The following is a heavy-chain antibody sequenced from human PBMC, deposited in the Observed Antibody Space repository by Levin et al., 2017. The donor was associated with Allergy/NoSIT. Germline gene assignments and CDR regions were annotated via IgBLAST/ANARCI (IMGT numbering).Heavy chain of an antibody. V-gene: IGHV3-9*01. CDR2: ISSNSANT. CDR3: AKDSGYYFGSGSYFNGWFDP. D-gene: IGHD3-10*01. J-gene: IGHJ5*02. Sequence: GGSLRLSCTASGFKFDDYAMHWVRQAPGKGLEWVSSISSNSANTGYADSVKGRFTISRNNADNSLYLQMNSLRVEDTALYYCAKDSGYYFGSGSYFNGWFDPWGQGTLVTVFS. CDR1: GFKFDDYA.